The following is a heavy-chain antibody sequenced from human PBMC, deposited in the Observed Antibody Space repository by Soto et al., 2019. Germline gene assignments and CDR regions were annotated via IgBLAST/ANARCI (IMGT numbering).Heavy chain of an antibody. Sequence: GGSLRLSCTASGFTFGDYAMSWVRQAPGKGLEWVGFIRSKAYGGTAEYAASVKGRFTISRDDSKSIAYLQMNSLKTEDTAVYYCTRRYYDYVWGSYRPFDYWGQGTLVTVSS. D-gene: IGHD3-16*02. CDR3: TRRYYDYVWGSYRPFDY. CDR1: GFTFGDYA. J-gene: IGHJ4*02. V-gene: IGHV3-49*04. CDR2: IRSKAYGGTA.